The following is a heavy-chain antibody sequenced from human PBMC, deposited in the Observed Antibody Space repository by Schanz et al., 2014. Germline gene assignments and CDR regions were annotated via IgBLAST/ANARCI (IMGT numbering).Heavy chain of an antibody. V-gene: IGHV3-23*04. CDR2: ISGSGGST. CDR1: GFTFSGYS. CDR3: VRDSFFAFDY. Sequence: EVQLVESGGGLVQPGGSLRLSCAASGFTFSGYSMNWVRQAPGKGLEWVSAISGSGGSTYYADSVKGRFTISRDNSKNTLYLQMNSLRAEDTAVYYCVRDSFFAFDYWGQGTLVTVSS. D-gene: IGHD3-3*01. J-gene: IGHJ4*02.